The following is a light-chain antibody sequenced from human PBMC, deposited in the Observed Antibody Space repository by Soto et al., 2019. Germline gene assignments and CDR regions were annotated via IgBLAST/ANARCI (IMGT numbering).Light chain of an antibody. CDR2: GSS. CDR1: QSVSNNY. CDR3: QQHGSSPPYT. V-gene: IGKV3-20*01. J-gene: IGKJ2*01. Sequence: EVVLTQSPGTLSLSPGERATLSCRASQSVSNNYLAWYQQKPGQSPKLLIFGSSDRATGIPDRFSGSGSGTDFTLTISSLEPEDFAVYYCQQHGSSPPYTFGQGTKLEI.